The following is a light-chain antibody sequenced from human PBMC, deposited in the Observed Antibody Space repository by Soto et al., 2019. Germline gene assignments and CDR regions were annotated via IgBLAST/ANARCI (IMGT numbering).Light chain of an antibody. CDR2: EVS. CDR1: SSDVGGCNF. V-gene: IGLV2-8*01. Sequence: QSALTQPPSASGSPGQSVTISCTGTSSDVGGCNFVSWYQQHPGKAPKLMIYEVSKRPSGVPDRFSGSKSGNTASLTVSGLQAEDEADHYCSSCAGSNNPYVFGTGTKVTVL. J-gene: IGLJ1*01. CDR3: SSCAGSNNPYV.